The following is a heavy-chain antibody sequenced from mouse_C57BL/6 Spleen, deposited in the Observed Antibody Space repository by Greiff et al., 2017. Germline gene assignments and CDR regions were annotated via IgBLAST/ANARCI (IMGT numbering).Heavy chain of an antibody. Sequence: EVKLQESGGGLVQPGGSMKLSCVASGFTFSNYWMNWVRQSPEKGLEWVAQIRLKSDNYATHYAESVKGRFTISRDDSKSSVYLQMNNLRAEDTGIYYGTVYYDYDRVFDYWGQGTTLTVSS. CDR1: GFTFSNYW. V-gene: IGHV6-3*01. D-gene: IGHD2-4*01. CDR2: IRLKSDNYAT. J-gene: IGHJ2*01. CDR3: TVYYDYDRVFDY.